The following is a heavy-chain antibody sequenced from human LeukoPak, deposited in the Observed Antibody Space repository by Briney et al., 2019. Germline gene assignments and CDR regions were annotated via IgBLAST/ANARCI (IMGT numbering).Heavy chain of an antibody. CDR3: AKALMVATGPFDY. D-gene: IGHD5-12*01. CDR1: GFSFSNYA. CDR2: ISGSGGST. Sequence: PGGSLRLSCGASGFSFSNYAMSWVRQAPGKGLEWVSAISGSGGSTYYADSVKGRFTISRDNSKNTLYLQMNSLRAEDTAVYYCAKALMVATGPFDYWGQGTLVTVSS. J-gene: IGHJ4*02. V-gene: IGHV3-23*01.